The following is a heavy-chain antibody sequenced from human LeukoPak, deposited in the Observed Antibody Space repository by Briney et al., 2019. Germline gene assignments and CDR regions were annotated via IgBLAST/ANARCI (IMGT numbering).Heavy chain of an antibody. V-gene: IGHV4-39*01. J-gene: IGHJ4*02. CDR2: IYYSGST. CDR1: GGSISSSSYY. CDR3: ARMSTGGPFDY. Sequence: SETLSLTCTVSGGSISSSSYYWGWIRQPPGKGLEWIGSIYYSGSTYYNPSLKSRVTISVDTSKNQFSLKLSSATAADTAVYYCARMSTGGPFDYWGQGTLVTVSS. D-gene: IGHD7-27*01.